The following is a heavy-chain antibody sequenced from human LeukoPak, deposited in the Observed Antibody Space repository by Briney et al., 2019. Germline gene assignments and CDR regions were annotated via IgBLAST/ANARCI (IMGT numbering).Heavy chain of an antibody. J-gene: IGHJ4*02. V-gene: IGHV4-59*01. D-gene: IGHD3-9*01. CDR3: ARSLRYLDSPPGY. Sequence: SETLSLTCTVSGGSISSYYWSWIRQPPGKGLEWIGYIYYSGSTNYNPSLKSRVTISVDTSKNQFSLKLSSVTAADTAVYYCARSLRYLDSPPGYWGQGTLVTVSS. CDR1: GGSISSYY. CDR2: IYYSGST.